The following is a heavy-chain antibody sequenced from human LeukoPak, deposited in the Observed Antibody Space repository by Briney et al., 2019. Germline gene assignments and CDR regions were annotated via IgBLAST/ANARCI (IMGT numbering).Heavy chain of an antibody. Sequence: PSETLSLTCTVSGGSISSYYWSWIRQPPGKGLEWIGYIYYSGSTNYNPSLKSRLTISVDTSKNQFSLKLSSVTAADTAAYYCARDIDYGGNSAFDYWGLGIVVTVSS. CDR1: GGSISSYY. V-gene: IGHV4-59*12. J-gene: IGHJ4*02. CDR3: ARDIDYGGNSAFDY. D-gene: IGHD4-23*01. CDR2: IYYSGST.